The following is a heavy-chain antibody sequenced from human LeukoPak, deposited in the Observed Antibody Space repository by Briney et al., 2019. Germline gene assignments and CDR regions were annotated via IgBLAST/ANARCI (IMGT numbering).Heavy chain of an antibody. CDR1: GYTFTGDY. CDR2: INPNSSGT. V-gene: IGHV1-2*02. J-gene: IGHJ6*02. Sequence: ASVKVSCKASGYTFTGDYMHWVRQAPGQRLEWMGWINPNSSGTNYAQKFQGRVTMTMDTSISKAYMALSRLRSDDRAVYYCARVLLIWFGAVFYGMDVWGQGTTVTVPS. D-gene: IGHD3-10*01. CDR3: ARVLLIWFGAVFYGMDV.